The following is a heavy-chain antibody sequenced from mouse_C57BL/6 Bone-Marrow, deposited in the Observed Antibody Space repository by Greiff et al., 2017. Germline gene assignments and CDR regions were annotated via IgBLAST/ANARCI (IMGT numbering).Heavy chain of an antibody. CDR1: GYTFTSYW. CDR3: ARRGWYFYY. V-gene: IGHV1-69*01. Sequence: VQLQQPGAELVMPGASVKLSCKASGYTFTSYWMHWVKQRPGQGLEWIGEIDPSDSYTNYNQKFKGKSTLTVDKSSSTAYMQLSSLTSEDSAVYYCARRGWYFYYWGQGTTLTVSS. D-gene: IGHD3-3*01. CDR2: IDPSDSYT. J-gene: IGHJ2*01.